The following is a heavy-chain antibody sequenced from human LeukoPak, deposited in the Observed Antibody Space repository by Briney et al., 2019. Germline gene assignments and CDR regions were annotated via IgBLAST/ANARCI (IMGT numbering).Heavy chain of an antibody. CDR3: ANQAYSQFDY. Sequence: GWSVRPSCVGSGFACNSCWMRWVRQAQGKGLELVVNISPDGSAEDYVDSVRGRFAISRDNAKRSLYLQMNSLSPEDTAVYYCANQAYSQFDYWGQGTLVSVSS. CDR2: ISPDGSAE. D-gene: IGHD4-11*01. V-gene: IGHV3-7*01. J-gene: IGHJ4*02. CDR1: GFACNSCW.